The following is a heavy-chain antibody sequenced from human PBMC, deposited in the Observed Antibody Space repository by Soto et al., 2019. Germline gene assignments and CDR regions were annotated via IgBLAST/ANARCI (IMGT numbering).Heavy chain of an antibody. D-gene: IGHD2-2*01. J-gene: IGHJ3*01. CDR2: LYHSGDT. V-gene: IGHV4-38-2*01. CDR3: AKTFCSSTSCYWADAFDV. Sequence: SETLSLTCAVSGYSISSGYYWGWIRQPPGKGLEWIGSLYHSGDTYYNPSLKSRVTISVDTSKNQFSLKLSSVTATDTAMYYCAKTFCSSTSCYWADAFDVWGQGTMGTV. CDR1: GYSISSGYY.